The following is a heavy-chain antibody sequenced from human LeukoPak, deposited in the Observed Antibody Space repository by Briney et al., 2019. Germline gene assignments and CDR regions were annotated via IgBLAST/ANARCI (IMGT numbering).Heavy chain of an antibody. D-gene: IGHD1-26*01. Sequence: ASVKVSCKASGYTFTGYYMHWGRQAPGQGLEWMGRINPNSGGTNYAQKFQGRVTITADKSTSTAYMELSSLRSEDTAVYYCASFSESYYSGFDYWGQGTLVTVSS. CDR2: INPNSGGT. J-gene: IGHJ4*02. V-gene: IGHV1-2*06. CDR1: GYTFTGYY. CDR3: ASFSESYYSGFDY.